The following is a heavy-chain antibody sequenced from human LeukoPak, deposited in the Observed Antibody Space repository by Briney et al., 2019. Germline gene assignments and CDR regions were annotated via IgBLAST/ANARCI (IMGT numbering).Heavy chain of an antibody. CDR2: IYPGDSDT. Sequence: GESLKISCKGSGYSFTSYWIACVRQMPGKGLEWMEIIYPGDSDTRYSPSFQGQVTFSADKSISTAYLQWSSLQASDTAMYYCARQADYNLLTGYYKGHLDYWGQGTLVTVSS. V-gene: IGHV5-51*01. CDR3: ARQADYNLLTGYYKGHLDY. J-gene: IGHJ4*02. CDR1: GYSFTSYW. D-gene: IGHD3-9*01.